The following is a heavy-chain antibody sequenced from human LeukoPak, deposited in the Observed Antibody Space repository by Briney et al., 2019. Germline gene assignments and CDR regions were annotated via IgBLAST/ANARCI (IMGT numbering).Heavy chain of an antibody. Sequence: GGSLRLSCAATGFTFSSYWMHWVRQAPGKGLVWVSRINSDGSSTSYADSVKGRFTISRDNAKNTLYLQMNSLRAEDTAVYYYARDSISGLVQDYWGRGTLVTVSS. CDR1: GFTFSSYW. V-gene: IGHV3-74*01. CDR2: INSDGSST. D-gene: IGHD6-19*01. J-gene: IGHJ4*02. CDR3: ARDSISGLVQDY.